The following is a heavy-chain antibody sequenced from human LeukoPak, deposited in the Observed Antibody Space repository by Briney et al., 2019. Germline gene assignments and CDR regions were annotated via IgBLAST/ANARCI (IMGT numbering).Heavy chain of an antibody. CDR3: ARTVANSGYDLASLGY. V-gene: IGHV1-69*06. D-gene: IGHD5-12*01. CDR1: GGAFSSYA. Sequence: SVKVSCKASGGAFSSYAISWVRQAPGQGLEWMGGIIPIFGTANYAQKFQGRVTITADKSTSTAYMELSSLRSEDTAVYYCARTVANSGYDLASLGYWGQGTLVTVSS. CDR2: IIPIFGTA. J-gene: IGHJ4*02.